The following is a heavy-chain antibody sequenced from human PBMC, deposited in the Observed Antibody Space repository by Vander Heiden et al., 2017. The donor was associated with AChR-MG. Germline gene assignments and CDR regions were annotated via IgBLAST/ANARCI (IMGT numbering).Heavy chain of an antibody. CDR3: ARHGSGWLLDN. V-gene: IGHV4-59*08. CDR2: IYYSGST. CDR1: GGSISSYY. D-gene: IGHD6-19*01. J-gene: IGHJ4*02. Sequence: QVQLQESGPGLVKPSETLSLTCTVSGGSISSYYWSWIRQPPGKGLEWIGYIYYSGSTNDNPSLKSRVTISVDTSKNQFSLKMSSVTAADTAVYYCARHGSGWLLDNWGQGTLVTVSS.